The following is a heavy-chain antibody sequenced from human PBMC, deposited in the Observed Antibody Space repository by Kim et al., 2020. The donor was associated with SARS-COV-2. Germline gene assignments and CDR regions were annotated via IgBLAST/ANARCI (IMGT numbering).Heavy chain of an antibody. Sequence: GGSLRLSCAASGFTFGDYAMHWVRQAPGKGLEWVSGISWNSGSIGYADSVKGRFTISRDNAKNSLYLQMNSLRAEDTALYYCAKDREYNWNFQCWFDPWGQGTLVTVSS. CDR1: GFTFGDYA. D-gene: IGHD1-7*01. CDR3: AKDREYNWNFQCWFDP. J-gene: IGHJ5*02. CDR2: ISWNSGSI. V-gene: IGHV3-9*01.